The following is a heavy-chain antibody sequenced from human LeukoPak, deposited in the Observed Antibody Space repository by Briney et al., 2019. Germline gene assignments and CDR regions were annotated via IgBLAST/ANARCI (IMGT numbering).Heavy chain of an antibody. CDR3: AKAKGFHYYDTSGYYLDY. D-gene: IGHD3-22*01. CDR1: GFTFSSYA. V-gene: IGHV3-53*04. Sequence: PGGSLRLSCAASGFTFSSYAMSWVRQAPGKGLEWVSVIYSGGSTYYSDSVKGRFTISRHNSKNTLYLQMNSLRAEDTAVYYCAKAKGFHYYDTSGYYLDYWGQGTLVTVSS. J-gene: IGHJ4*02. CDR2: IYSGGST.